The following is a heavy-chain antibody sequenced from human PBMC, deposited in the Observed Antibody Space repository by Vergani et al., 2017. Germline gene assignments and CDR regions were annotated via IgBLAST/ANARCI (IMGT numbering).Heavy chain of an antibody. J-gene: IGHJ4*02. CDR3: ARGSCLGGSCYKPLFDY. D-gene: IGHD2-15*01. V-gene: IGHV4-61*02. Sequence: QVQLQESGPGLVKPSQTLSLTCTVSGGSINSHNYYWSWIRQPAGKGLEWIGRFHTRGSTNYNPSRKSRVPMPEDTSKNQFPLSLTPVTAADTAVYCCARGSCLGGSCYKPLFDYWGQGILVTVSS. CDR2: FHTRGST. CDR1: GGSINSHNYY.